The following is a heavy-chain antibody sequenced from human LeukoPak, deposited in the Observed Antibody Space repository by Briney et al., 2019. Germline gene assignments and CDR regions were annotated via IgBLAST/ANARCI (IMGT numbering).Heavy chain of an antibody. D-gene: IGHD6-13*01. J-gene: IGHJ4*02. CDR3: ARDHRGGSSSFDY. V-gene: IGHV3-21*01. CDR2: ISSSSSYM. CDR1: GFTFSSYS. Sequence: GGSLRLSCAASGFTFSSYSMNWVRQAPGKGLEWVSSISSSSSYMYYADSVKGRFTISRDNAKNSLYLQMNSLRAEDTAVYYCARDHRGGSSSFDYWGQGTLVTVSS.